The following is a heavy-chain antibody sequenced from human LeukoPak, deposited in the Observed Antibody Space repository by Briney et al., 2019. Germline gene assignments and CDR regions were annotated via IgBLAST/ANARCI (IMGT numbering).Heavy chain of an antibody. V-gene: IGHV4-59*08. Sequence: SETLSLTCTVSGGSITSYYWAWLRQPPEKGLEWIGYVYYSGYSNYNPSLKSRVSMSVDTSMNQFSLKLASVTAADTAVYYCARHSVASDGARLFDYWGRGTLVTVSS. CDR1: GGSITSYY. J-gene: IGHJ4*02. CDR2: VYYSGYS. D-gene: IGHD4-17*01. CDR3: ARHSVASDGARLFDY.